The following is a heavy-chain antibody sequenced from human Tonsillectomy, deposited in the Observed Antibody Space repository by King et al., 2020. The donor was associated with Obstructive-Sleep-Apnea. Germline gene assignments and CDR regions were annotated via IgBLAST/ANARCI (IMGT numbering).Heavy chain of an antibody. J-gene: IGHJ6*02. CDR1: GFTFSSYA. Sequence: VQLVESGGGLVQPGGSLRLSCSASGFTFSSYAMQWVRQAPGKGLEYVSGISSNGGSTYYADSVKGRFTISRDNSKNTLYLQMSSLRAEDTAEYYCVKDGALTIFGAGDYGMDVWGQGTTVTVSS. CDR3: VKDGALTIFGAGDYGMDV. V-gene: IGHV3-64D*06. CDR2: ISSNGGST. D-gene: IGHD3-3*01.